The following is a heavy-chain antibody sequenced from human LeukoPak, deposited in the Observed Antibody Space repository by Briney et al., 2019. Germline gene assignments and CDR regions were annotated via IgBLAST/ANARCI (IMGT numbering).Heavy chain of an antibody. CDR3: AKCGGTHDILTGYSWAGLGGSGSYPADY. D-gene: IGHD3-9*01. Sequence: GGSLRLSCSASGFTFSSYGMHWVRQAPGKGLVWVAVISYDGSNKYYADSVKGRFTISRDNSKNTLYLQMNRLRAEDTAVYYCAKCGGTHDILTGYSWAGLGGSGSYPADYWGQGTLVTVSS. CDR2: ISYDGSNK. J-gene: IGHJ4*02. V-gene: IGHV3-30*18. CDR1: GFTFSSYG.